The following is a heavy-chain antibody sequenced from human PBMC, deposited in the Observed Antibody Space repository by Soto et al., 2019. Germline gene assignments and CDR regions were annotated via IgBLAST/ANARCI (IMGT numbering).Heavy chain of an antibody. V-gene: IGHV4-38-2*01. CDR2: IYHSGST. CDR1: GYSMSSGYY. CDR3: AGYDSGTSFDS. J-gene: IGHJ4*02. D-gene: IGHD3-22*01. Sequence: XETLSLTCAVSGYSMSSGYYWGWIRQPPGKGLEWIGSIYHSGSTYYNPSLKSRVTISVDTSKNQFSLKLSSVTAADTAVYYCAGYDSGTSFDSWGQGTLVTVSS.